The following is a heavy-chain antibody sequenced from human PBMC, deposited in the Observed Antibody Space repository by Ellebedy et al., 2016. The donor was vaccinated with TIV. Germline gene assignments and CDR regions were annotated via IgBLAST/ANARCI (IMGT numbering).Heavy chain of an antibody. Sequence: GESLKISXVASGFNHRTYAMHWVRQAPGKGLEWVAVITYDGSNKYYADSVKGRFTISRDNSKNTLYLQMNSLGADDTAVYYCARDDDLGDNGLDVWGQGTTVTVSS. J-gene: IGHJ6*02. V-gene: IGHV3-30*04. CDR3: ARDDDLGDNGLDV. CDR1: GFNHRTYA. CDR2: ITYDGSNK. D-gene: IGHD3-16*01.